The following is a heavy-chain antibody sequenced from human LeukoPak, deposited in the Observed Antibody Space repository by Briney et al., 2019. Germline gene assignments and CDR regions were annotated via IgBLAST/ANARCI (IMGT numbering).Heavy chain of an antibody. J-gene: IGHJ4*02. V-gene: IGHV4-4*02. Sequence: PSGTLSLTCAVSGGSISSSNWWSWVRQPPGKGLEWIGEIYHSGSTNYNPSLKSRVTISVDTSKNQFSLKLSSVTAADTAVYYCARRGTGIWSGYLRGYFDYWGQGTLVTVSS. D-gene: IGHD3-3*01. CDR3: ARRGTGIWSGYLRGYFDY. CDR2: IYHSGST. CDR1: GGSISSSNW.